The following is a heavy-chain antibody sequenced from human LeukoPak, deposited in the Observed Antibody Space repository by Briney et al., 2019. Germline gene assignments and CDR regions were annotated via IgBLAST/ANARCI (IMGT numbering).Heavy chain of an antibody. CDR3: AKDIYRGLDMATRPDY. V-gene: IGHV3-43*02. Sequence: PGGSLRLSCAASGFTFDDYAMHWVRQAPGKGLEWVSLISGGAGSTYYADSAKGRFTISRDDSKNSLYLQMNSLRTEDTAFYYCAKDIYRGLDMATRPDYWGQGTLVTVSS. CDR2: ISGGAGST. J-gene: IGHJ4*02. D-gene: IGHD5-24*01. CDR1: GFTFDDYA.